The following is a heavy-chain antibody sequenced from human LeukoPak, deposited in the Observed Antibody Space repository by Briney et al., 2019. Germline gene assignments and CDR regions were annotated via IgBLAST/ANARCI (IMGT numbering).Heavy chain of an antibody. CDR2: IKQDGSEK. V-gene: IGHV3-7*01. D-gene: IGHD2-2*01. CDR1: GFPFSSYW. Sequence: GSLQLSCVASGFPFSSYWMSWVRQAPGKGLEWVANIKQDGSEKYYVDSVKGRFTISRDNAKNSLYLQMNSLRAEDTAVYYCARDVVCGVWGQGTLVTVSS. J-gene: IGHJ4*02. CDR3: ARDVVCGV.